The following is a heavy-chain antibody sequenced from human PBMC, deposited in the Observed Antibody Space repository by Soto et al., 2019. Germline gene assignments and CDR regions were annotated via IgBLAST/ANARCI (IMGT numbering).Heavy chain of an antibody. J-gene: IGHJ6*02. CDR1: GGSISSYY. CDR2: VHHSWGS. V-gene: IGHV4-59*08. D-gene: IGHD3-10*01. CDR3: ARRGFGPLHGLVDV. Sequence: PSETLSLTCTVSGGSISSYYWSWFRQSPGKRMEWIGYVHHSWGSSYNPSLQSRVAISLDTSKSQFSLKVTSVTATDTAVYYCARRGFGPLHGLVDVWGQGTTVTVS.